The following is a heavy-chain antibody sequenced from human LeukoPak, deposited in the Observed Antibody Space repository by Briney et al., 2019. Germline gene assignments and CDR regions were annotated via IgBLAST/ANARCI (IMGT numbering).Heavy chain of an antibody. Sequence: PGGSLRLSCAASGFTFSSYAMSWVRQAPGKGLEWVSAISGSGGSTYYADSVKGRFTISRDNSKNTLYLQMSSLRAEDTALYYCARAHRYCSTTTCYLGDYWGQGTLVTVSS. J-gene: IGHJ4*02. D-gene: IGHD2-2*01. V-gene: IGHV3-23*01. CDR2: ISGSGGST. CDR1: GFTFSSYA. CDR3: ARAHRYCSTTTCYLGDY.